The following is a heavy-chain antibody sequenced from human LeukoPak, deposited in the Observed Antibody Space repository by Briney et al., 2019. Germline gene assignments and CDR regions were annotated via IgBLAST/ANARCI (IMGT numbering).Heavy chain of an antibody. J-gene: IGHJ4*02. Sequence: GRSLRLSCAASGLTFDDYAMHWVRQAPGKGLEWVSGISWNSGSIGYADSVKRRFTISRDNAKNSLYLQMNSLRAEDTALYYCAKVGAYDILTVYPDYWGQGTLVTVSS. CDR3: AKVGAYDILTVYPDY. D-gene: IGHD3-9*01. CDR2: ISWNSGSI. CDR1: GLTFDDYA. V-gene: IGHV3-9*01.